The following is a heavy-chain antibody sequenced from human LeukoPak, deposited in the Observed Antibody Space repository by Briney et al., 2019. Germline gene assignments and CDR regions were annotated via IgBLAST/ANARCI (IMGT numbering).Heavy chain of an antibody. CDR1: GFTFSAHW. CDR2: ISGSGGST. D-gene: IGHD5-18*01. J-gene: IGHJ4*02. V-gene: IGHV3-23*01. CDR3: AKTPRGRYSYGYPSY. Sequence: GGSLRLSCAASGFTFSAHWMSWVRQAPGKGLEWVSAISGSGGSTYYADSVKGRFTISRDNSKNTLYLQMNSLRAEDTAVYYCAKTPRGRYSYGYPSYWGQGTLVTVSS.